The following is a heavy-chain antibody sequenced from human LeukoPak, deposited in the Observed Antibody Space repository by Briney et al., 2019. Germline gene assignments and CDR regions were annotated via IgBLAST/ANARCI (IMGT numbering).Heavy chain of an antibody. V-gene: IGHV4-31*03. D-gene: IGHD3-22*01. J-gene: IGHJ4*02. CDR3: SRGLDSRKLGY. Sequence: SQTLSLTCTVPGASFSSGDQYWNWIRQSPGKGLEWIGSIHPSGTLYNNPSLEGRVTMSMDTSKNQFSLNLNSVTAADTAVYFCSRGLDSRKLGYWGQGTLVTVSS. CDR2: IHPSGTL. CDR1: GASFSSGDQY.